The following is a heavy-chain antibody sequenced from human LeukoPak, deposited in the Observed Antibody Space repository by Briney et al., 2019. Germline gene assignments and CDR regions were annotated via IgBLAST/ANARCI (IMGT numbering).Heavy chain of an antibody. CDR2: IANDGRNS. CDR3: ALQCGGGCLVDC. D-gene: IGHD2-21*02. J-gene: IGHJ4*02. V-gene: IGHV3-30*03. Sequence: QPGRSLRLSCAASGFTFSSYGMHWVRQAPGKGLEWAAFIANDGRNSYYADSVRGRFSISRDNSKNTLYLEMNSLRADDTAVYYCALQCGGGCLVDCWGQGTLVTVSS. CDR1: GFTFSSYG.